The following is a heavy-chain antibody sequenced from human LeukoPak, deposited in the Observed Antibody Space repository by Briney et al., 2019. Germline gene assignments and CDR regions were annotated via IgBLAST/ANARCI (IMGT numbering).Heavy chain of an antibody. D-gene: IGHD3-10*01. CDR1: GFTFSSYA. J-gene: IGHJ4*02. CDR2: ISGSGGST. Sequence: GGSLRLSCAASGFTFSSYAMSWVRQAPGKGLEWVSAISGSGGSTYYADSVKGRFTLSRDNSKNTLYLQMNSLRAEDTAVYYCAKGEWFGELLYPFDYWGQGTLVTVSS. CDR3: AKGEWFGELLYPFDY. V-gene: IGHV3-23*01.